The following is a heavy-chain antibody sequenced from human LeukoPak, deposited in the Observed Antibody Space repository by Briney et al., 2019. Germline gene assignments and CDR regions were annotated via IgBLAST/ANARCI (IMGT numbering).Heavy chain of an antibody. J-gene: IGHJ4*02. V-gene: IGHV3-53*01. CDR1: AFTVSSNY. CDR2: IYSGGST. CDR3: ARGLEVRGVLFDY. D-gene: IGHD3-10*01. Sequence: PGGSLRLSCAASAFTVSSNYMSWVRQAPGKAREWVSVIYSGGSTYYADSVKGRFTISRDNSKNTLYLQMNSLRAEDTAVYYCARGLEVRGVLFDYWGQGTLVTVSS.